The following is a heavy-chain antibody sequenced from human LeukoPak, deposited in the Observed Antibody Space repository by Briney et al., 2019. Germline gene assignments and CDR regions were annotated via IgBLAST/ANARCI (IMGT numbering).Heavy chain of an antibody. CDR3: AKRIAAAVRY. Sequence: GGSLRLSCAASGFTFSRYAMSWVRQAPGKGLEWVSAICGMGGSTYYADSVKSRFTISRDNYKNTLYLQINSLRAEDTAVYYCAKRIAAAVRYWGQGTLVTVSS. CDR1: GFTFSRYA. D-gene: IGHD6-13*01. CDR2: ICGMGGST. J-gene: IGHJ4*02. V-gene: IGHV3-23*01.